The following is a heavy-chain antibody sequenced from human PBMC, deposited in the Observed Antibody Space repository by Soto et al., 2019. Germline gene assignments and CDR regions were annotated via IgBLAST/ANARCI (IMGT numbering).Heavy chain of an antibody. CDR3: ARWGKTGGLDV. D-gene: IGHD3-16*01. Sequence: QVQLVESGGGVVQPGTSLRLSCVGSGFTFRSYVIHWVRQAPGKGLEWVALTSYDGSNNFYGDSVKGRFTISRHKSRNIVELKKDSKRYEDAALYYCARWGKTGGLDVWGQGTLVSVSS. CDR1: GFTFRSYV. J-gene: IGHJ4*02. V-gene: IGHV3-33*05. CDR2: TSYDGSNN.